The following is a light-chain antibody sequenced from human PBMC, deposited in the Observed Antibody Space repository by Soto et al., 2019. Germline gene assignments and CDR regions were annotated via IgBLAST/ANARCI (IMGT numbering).Light chain of an antibody. CDR3: QQYGSSGT. J-gene: IGKJ1*01. CDR2: GAS. V-gene: IGKV3-20*01. CDR1: QSVSSSY. Sequence: ESVLTQSPGTLSLSLGERATLSCRASQSVSSSYLAWCQQKPGQAPRLLIYGASSRATGIPDRFSGSGSGTDFTLTISRLEPEDFAVYYCQQYGSSGTFGQGTKVDIK.